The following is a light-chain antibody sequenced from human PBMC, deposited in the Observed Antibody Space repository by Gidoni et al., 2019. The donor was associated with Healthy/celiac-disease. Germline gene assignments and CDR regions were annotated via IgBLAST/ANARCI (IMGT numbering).Light chain of an antibody. V-gene: IGKV3-11*01. CDR2: DAS. CDR1: QSVSSY. CDR3: QQRSNWPPIT. J-gene: IGKJ5*01. Sequence: EIVFTQSPATLSLSPGERAPLSCRASQSVSSYLAWYQQKHGQAPRLLIYDASNRATGIPARFSGSGSGTDFTITISSLEHEDYAVYYCQQRSNWPPITFGQGTRLEIK.